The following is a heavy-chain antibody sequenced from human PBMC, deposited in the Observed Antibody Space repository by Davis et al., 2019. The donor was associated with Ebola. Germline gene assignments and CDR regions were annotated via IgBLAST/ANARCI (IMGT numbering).Heavy chain of an antibody. CDR2: INPSGGST. CDR1: GYTFTSYY. V-gene: IGHV1-46*01. D-gene: IGHD6-13*01. J-gene: IGHJ4*02. CDR3: ARDWGIAATSADY. Sequence: AASVKVSCKASGYTFTSYYMHWVRQAPGQGLEWMGIINPSGGSTSYAQKFQGRVTMTRDTSTSTVYMELRSLRSDDTAVYYCARDWGIAATSADYWGQGTLVTVSS.